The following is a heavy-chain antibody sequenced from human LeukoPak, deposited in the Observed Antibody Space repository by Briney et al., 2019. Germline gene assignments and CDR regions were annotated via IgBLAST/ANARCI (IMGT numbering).Heavy chain of an antibody. CDR1: GFTFSSYA. Sequence: GRSLRLSCAASGFTFSSYAMHWVRQAPGKGLEWVAVISYDGSNKYYADSVKGRFTISRDNSKNTLYLQMNSLRAEDTAVYYCARGVYYDRSGYYPIWGQGTLVTVSS. CDR3: ARGVYYDRSGYYPI. V-gene: IGHV3-30-3*01. J-gene: IGHJ4*02. CDR2: ISYDGSNK. D-gene: IGHD3-22*01.